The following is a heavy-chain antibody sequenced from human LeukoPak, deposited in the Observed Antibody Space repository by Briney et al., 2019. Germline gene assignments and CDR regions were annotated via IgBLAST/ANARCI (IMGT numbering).Heavy chain of an antibody. J-gene: IGHJ4*02. CDR1: GYTFTVNY. CDR3: ARDPSSVTLYFFDY. CDR2: IDANNGDT. V-gene: IGHV1-2*02. D-gene: IGHD4-11*01. Sequence: ASVTVSFKASGYTFTVNYIHWLRQAPGQGLEWVGWIDANNGDTKSAQKFQGRVTMSRDTSISTAYMDLSSLSPDDAAVYCCARDPSSVTLYFFDYWGQGTLVTVSS.